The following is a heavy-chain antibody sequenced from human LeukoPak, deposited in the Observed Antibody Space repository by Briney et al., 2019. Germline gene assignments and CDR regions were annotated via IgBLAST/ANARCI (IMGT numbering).Heavy chain of an antibody. CDR2: INHGGST. D-gene: IGHD3-10*01. Sequence: PSETLSLTCADHGGSFSAYYRSWVCQPPGKGLEWIGEINHGGSTNYNPSLKSRVTISVDTSKNQFSLRLSSVTVAGTAVYYCAIYIGLMGITMVRGNFLFDYWGQGTLVTVSS. V-gene: IGHV4-34*01. CDR3: AIYIGLMGITMVRGNFLFDY. CDR1: GGSFSAYY. J-gene: IGHJ4*02.